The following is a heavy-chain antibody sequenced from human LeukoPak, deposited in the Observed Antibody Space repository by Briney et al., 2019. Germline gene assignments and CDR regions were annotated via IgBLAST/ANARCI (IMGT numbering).Heavy chain of an antibody. CDR2: IYYSGST. J-gene: IGHJ5*02. V-gene: IGHV4-59*12. CDR1: GGSISSYY. D-gene: IGHD3-22*01. CDR3: AREANYYDSSGFDP. Sequence: PSETLSLTCTVSGGSISSYYWSWIRQPPGKGLEWIGYIYYSGSTNYNPSLKSRVTISVDTSKNQFSLKLSSVTAADTAVYYCAREANYYDSSGFDPWGQGTLVTVSS.